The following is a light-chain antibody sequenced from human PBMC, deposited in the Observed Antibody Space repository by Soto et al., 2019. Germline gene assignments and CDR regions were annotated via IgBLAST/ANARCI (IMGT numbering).Light chain of an antibody. V-gene: IGKV3-15*01. CDR3: QQYNNWPRT. Sequence: EIVMTQSPATLSVSPGERATLSCRASQSVSSNLAWYQQSPGQAPRLLIYGASTRAPGIPARFSGSGSVTEFTLTISSLQSEDFVVYYCQQYNNWPRTFGQGTKVEI. J-gene: IGKJ1*01. CDR2: GAS. CDR1: QSVSSN.